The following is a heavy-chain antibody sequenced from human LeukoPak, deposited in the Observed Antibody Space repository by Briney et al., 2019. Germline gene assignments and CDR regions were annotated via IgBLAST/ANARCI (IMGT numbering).Heavy chain of an antibody. V-gene: IGHV4-59*01. D-gene: IGHD6-25*01. CDR1: GGSINSYY. Sequence: SETLSLTCTVSGGSINSYYWSWIRQPPGKGLEWIGYMYYSGSPNYNPSLKSRVTISVDTSKSQFSLKLSSVTAADAAVYYCARTRGGYRYGFNYWGQGTLVTVSS. J-gene: IGHJ4*02. CDR2: MYYSGSP. CDR3: ARTRGGYRYGFNY.